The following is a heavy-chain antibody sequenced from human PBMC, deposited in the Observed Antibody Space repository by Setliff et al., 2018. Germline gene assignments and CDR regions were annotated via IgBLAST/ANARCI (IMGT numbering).Heavy chain of an antibody. V-gene: IGHV4-4*08. Sequence: PSETLSLTCGVSGASISDSYWSWIRQPPGKGLEWIGHILTTGSTNYNPSLKSRIAISADTSRDRFSLRLTSVTAADTAIYYCARFCGTSNCQRAPLFDYRGQGILVTVSS. CDR3: ARFCGTSNCQRAPLFDY. CDR1: GASISDSY. CDR2: ILTTGST. J-gene: IGHJ4*02. D-gene: IGHD1-1*01.